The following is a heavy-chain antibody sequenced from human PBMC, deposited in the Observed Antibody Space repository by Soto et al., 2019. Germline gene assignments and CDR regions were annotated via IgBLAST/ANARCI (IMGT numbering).Heavy chain of an antibody. CDR3: ARDKITGLFDY. D-gene: IGHD2-8*02. Sequence: TSETLSLTCTVSGGYISRCSYFWGCSRQPPGKGLEWIGEMNYSGSTNYNPSLKSRVTISVDTSKNQFSLKLTSVTAADTAVYYCARDKITGLFDYWGQGTLVTVSS. J-gene: IGHJ4*02. CDR2: MNYSGST. V-gene: IGHV4-39*07. CDR1: GGYISRCSYF.